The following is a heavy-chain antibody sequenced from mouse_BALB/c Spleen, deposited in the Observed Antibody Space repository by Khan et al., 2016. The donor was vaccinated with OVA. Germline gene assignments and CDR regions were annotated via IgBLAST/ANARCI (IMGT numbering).Heavy chain of an antibody. J-gene: IGHJ2*01. CDR2: ISTYSGNT. Sequence: QVQLQQSGPELVRPGVSVKISCKGSGYTFTDYAMYWVKQSHAESLEWIGLISTYSGNTNYNQKFKGKATMTVDKSSTTAYMELDRLTSEDSAIXYCATPAYDGYYYYWGQGTTLTVSS. CDR3: ATPAYDGYYYY. CDR1: GYTFTDYA. D-gene: IGHD2-3*01. V-gene: IGHV1S137*01.